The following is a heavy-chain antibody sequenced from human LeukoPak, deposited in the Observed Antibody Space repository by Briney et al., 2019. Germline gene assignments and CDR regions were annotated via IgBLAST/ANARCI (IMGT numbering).Heavy chain of an antibody. Sequence: SETLSLTRNVSGGSISSYYWSWIRQPAGKGLEWIGRIYTSVSTNYNPPLKSRVTMSVDTSKNQFSLKLSSVTAADTAVYYCARDGESPPDSSFDYWGQGTLVTVSS. V-gene: IGHV4-4*07. D-gene: IGHD3-10*01. J-gene: IGHJ4*02. CDR1: GGSISSYY. CDR2: IYTSVST. CDR3: ARDGESPPDSSFDY.